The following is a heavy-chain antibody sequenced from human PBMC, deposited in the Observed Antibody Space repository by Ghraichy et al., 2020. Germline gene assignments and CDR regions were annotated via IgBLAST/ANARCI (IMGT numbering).Heavy chain of an antibody. D-gene: IGHD4-17*01. CDR1: GFTFSRHW. J-gene: IGHJ4*02. V-gene: IGHV3-7*01. Sequence: RGSLRLSCAASGFTFSRHWMSWVRQAPGKGLEWVASIKSDGSDIFYVDSVKGRFTISRDNAKNSVSLEMNSLRVEDTAVYYCARDPYGDYKYGGTDYWGQGTLVSVSS. CDR3: ARDPYGDYKYGGTDY. CDR2: IKSDGSDI.